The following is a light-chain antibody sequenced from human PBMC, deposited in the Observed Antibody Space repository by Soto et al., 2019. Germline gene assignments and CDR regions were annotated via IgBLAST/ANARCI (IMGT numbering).Light chain of an antibody. CDR1: SGDIGSYNR. CDR3: RSYTNINTRACV. V-gene: IGLV2-14*01. Sequence: LTQPASVSGSPGQSITISCTGTSGDIGSYNRVSWYQQHPGKAPKLIIYEVTDRPSGVSNRFSGSKSGNTASLTISGLQAEDEAEYYCRSYTNINTRACVFGTGTKVTVL. CDR2: EVT. J-gene: IGLJ1*01.